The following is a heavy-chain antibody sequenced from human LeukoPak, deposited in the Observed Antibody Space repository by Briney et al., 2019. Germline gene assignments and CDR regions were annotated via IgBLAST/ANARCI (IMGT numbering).Heavy chain of an antibody. CDR3: ARGTEYYFDY. D-gene: IGHD1-1*01. CDR1: GYTFTGYY. J-gene: IGHJ4*02. CDR2: INPSSGGT. V-gene: IGHV1-2*06. Sequence: ASVKVSCKASGYTFTGYYMHWVRQAPGQGLEWMGRINPSSGGTNYAQKFQGRVTMTRDTSISTAYMDLTRLRSDDTAVYYCARGTEYYFDYWGQGTLVTVSS.